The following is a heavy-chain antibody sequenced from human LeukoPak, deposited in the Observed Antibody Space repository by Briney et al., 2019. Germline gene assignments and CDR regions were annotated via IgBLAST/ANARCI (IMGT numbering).Heavy chain of an antibody. CDR2: ISGSGGST. D-gene: IGHD3-9*01. J-gene: IGHJ5*02. CDR1: GFTFSSYA. CDR3: AKDPDYDILTGYHRGFDP. Sequence: QPGASLRLSCAASGFTFSSYAMSWVRQAPGKGLEWVSAISGSGGSTYYADSVKGRFTISRDNFKNTLYLQMNSLRAEDTAVYYCAKDPDYDILTGYHRGFDPWGQGTLVTVSS. V-gene: IGHV3-23*01.